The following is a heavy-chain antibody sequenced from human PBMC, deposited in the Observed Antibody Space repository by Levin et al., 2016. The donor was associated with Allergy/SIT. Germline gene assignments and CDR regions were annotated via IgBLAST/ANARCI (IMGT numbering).Heavy chain of an antibody. Sequence: WIRQPPGKGLEWVANIKQDGSEKYYVDSVKGRFTISRDNAKNSLYLQMNSLRAEDTAVYYCARDTPHLVPAAIGLGYYYYYYMDVWGKGTTVTVSS. V-gene: IGHV3-7*03. D-gene: IGHD2-2*02. CDR3: ARDTPHLVPAAIGLGYYYYYYMDV. J-gene: IGHJ6*03. CDR2: IKQDGSEK.